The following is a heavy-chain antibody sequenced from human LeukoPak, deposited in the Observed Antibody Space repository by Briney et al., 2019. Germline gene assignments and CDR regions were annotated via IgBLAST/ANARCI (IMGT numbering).Heavy chain of an antibody. CDR1: GFTFSSYA. CDR3: AKGRYSSGWTHPRS. J-gene: IGHJ4*02. V-gene: IGHV3-23*01. Sequence: GGSLRLSCAASGFTFSSYAMSWVRQAPGKGLEWVSAISGSGGSTYYADSVKGRFTISRDNSKNTLYLQMNSLRAEDTAVYYCAKGRYSSGWTHPRSWGQGTLVTVSS. CDR2: ISGSGGST. D-gene: IGHD6-19*01.